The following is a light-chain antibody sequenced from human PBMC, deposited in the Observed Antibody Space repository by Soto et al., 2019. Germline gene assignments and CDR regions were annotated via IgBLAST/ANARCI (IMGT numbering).Light chain of an antibody. Sequence: QSALTQPPSASGSPGQSVTISCTGSSSDVGGYNYVSWYQQHPGKAPKLMIYEVSKRPSGVPDRLSGSKSGNTASLTVSGLQAEDEADYYCSSYGGSTTVVFGGGTTLTVL. CDR1: SSDVGGYNY. CDR2: EVS. CDR3: SSYGGSTTVV. V-gene: IGLV2-8*01. J-gene: IGLJ2*01.